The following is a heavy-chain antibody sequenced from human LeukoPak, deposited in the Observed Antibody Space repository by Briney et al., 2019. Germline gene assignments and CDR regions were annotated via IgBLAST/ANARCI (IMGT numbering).Heavy chain of an antibody. CDR2: IYSGGST. CDR1: GFTFSSYA. J-gene: IGHJ5*02. D-gene: IGHD3-10*01. V-gene: IGHV3-66*01. Sequence: GGSLTLSCAASGFTFSSYAMSWVRQAPGKGLEWVSVIYSGGSTYYADYVKGRFTISRDNSKNTLYLQMNSRRAEDTAVYYCARGAYGSGSYGDNWFEPWGEGALVTVSS. CDR3: ARGAYGSGSYGDNWFEP.